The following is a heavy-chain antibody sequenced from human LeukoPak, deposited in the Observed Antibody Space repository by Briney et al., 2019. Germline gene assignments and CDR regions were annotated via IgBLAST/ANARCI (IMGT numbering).Heavy chain of an antibody. CDR2: IYYDRRT. CDR3: AGGFYDSSGNYFDY. V-gene: IGHV4-31*01. Sequence: SETLSLPCTVSGVSISRGGYYWSWIRRHRGKGLEWFGYIYYDRRTFHNPSLKSLVAISIDTSNNQFSLMLSSLTAADTAVYYCAGGFYDSSGNYFDYWGQGTLVTVSS. D-gene: IGHD3-22*01. J-gene: IGHJ4*02. CDR1: GVSISRGGYY.